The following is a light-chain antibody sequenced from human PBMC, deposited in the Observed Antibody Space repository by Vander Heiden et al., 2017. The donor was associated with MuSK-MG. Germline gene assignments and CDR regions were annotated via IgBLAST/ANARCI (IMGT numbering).Light chain of an antibody. CDR3: QQSDSTPLT. CDR2: AAS. Sequence: DIHTTPSPSSLSASVGDRVTITCRASHSISSSLNRHQHEPGKAPKLLIYAASSLQIGVPSRFSGSGSGIAFTLTIRRLQPEAFATYYCQQSDSTPLTFGQGTKVEIK. CDR1: HSISSS. J-gene: IGKJ1*01. V-gene: IGKV1-39*01.